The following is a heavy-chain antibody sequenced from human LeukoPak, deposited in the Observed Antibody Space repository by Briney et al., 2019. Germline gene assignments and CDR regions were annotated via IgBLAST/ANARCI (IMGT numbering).Heavy chain of an antibody. CDR1: GGSFSGYY. CDR3: ARLSHYFDSSGYYYVRFFDY. CDR2: INHSGST. V-gene: IGHV4-34*01. D-gene: IGHD3-22*01. J-gene: IGHJ4*02. Sequence: SETLSLTCAVYGGSFSGYYWSWIRQPPGKGLEWIGEINHSGSTNYNPSLKSRVTISVDTFKNQFSLKLSSVTAADTAVYYCARLSHYFDSSGYYYVRFFDYWGQGTLVTVSS.